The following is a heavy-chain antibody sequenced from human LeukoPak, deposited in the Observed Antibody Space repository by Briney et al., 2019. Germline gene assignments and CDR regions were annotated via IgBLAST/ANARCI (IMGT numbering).Heavy chain of an antibody. V-gene: IGHV4-59*08. CDR1: GVSISNYY. D-gene: IGHD6-19*01. Sequence: PSETLSLTCTVSGVSISNYYWSWIRQPPGKGLEWIGYIYYSGSTNYNPSLKSRVTISVDTSKNQFSLKLTSVTAADTAVYYCARHEKSSGWYYDYWGQGTLVTVSS. CDR3: ARHEKSSGWYYDY. J-gene: IGHJ4*02. CDR2: IYYSGST.